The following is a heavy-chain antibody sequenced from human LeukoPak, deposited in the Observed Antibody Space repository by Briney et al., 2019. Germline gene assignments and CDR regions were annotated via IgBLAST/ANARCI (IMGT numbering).Heavy chain of an antibody. CDR2: IYHSGST. Sequence: SETLSLTCAVSGFSISSGYYWGWIRQPPGKGLEWIGSIYHSGSTYYNPSLKSRVTVSVDTSKNQFSLKLSSVTAADTAVYYCVGGPEAFDIWGHGTMVTVSS. V-gene: IGHV4-38-2*01. CDR1: GFSISSGYY. D-gene: IGHD3-10*01. J-gene: IGHJ3*02. CDR3: VGGPEAFDI.